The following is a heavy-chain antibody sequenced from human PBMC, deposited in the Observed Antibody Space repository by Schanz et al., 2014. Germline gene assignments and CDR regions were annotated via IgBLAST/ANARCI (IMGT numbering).Heavy chain of an antibody. Sequence: EVQLVQSGGGLVQPGGSLRLSCAASGFTFSTHAMSWVRQAPGKGLEWVSSISGDHRNTFYADSVKGRFTISRDNSKTTLYLQMNSLRADDATVYYCAKGRFEELSAFHIWGQGTMVIVSS. CDR2: ISGDHRNT. J-gene: IGHJ3*02. V-gene: IGHV3-23*04. CDR3: AKGRFEELSAFHI. D-gene: IGHD3-10*01. CDR1: GFTFSTHA.